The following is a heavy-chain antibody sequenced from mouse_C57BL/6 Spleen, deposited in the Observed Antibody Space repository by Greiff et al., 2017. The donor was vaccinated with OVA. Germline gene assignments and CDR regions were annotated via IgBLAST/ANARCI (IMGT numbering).Heavy chain of an antibody. D-gene: IGHD1-1*01. V-gene: IGHV1-80*01. Sequence: VQLQQSGAELVKPGASVKISCKASGYAFSSYWMNWVKQRPGKGLEWIGQIYPGDGDTNYNGKFKGKATLTADKSSSTAYMQLSSLTSEDSAVYFCARLYITPVVATQNFDYWGQGTTLTVSS. J-gene: IGHJ2*01. CDR1: GYAFSSYW. CDR3: ARLYITPVVATQNFDY. CDR2: IYPGDGDT.